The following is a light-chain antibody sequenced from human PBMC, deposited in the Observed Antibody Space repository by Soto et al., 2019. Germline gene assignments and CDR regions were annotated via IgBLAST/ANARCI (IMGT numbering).Light chain of an antibody. CDR1: QSISSW. Sequence: DIQMTQSPSTLSASVGDRVTITCRASQSISSWLAWYQQKPGKAPKLLIYDASSLESGVPSRFSGSGSGTEFTLTISSLQPDDFATYYFQQYNSYWTFGQGTKLEIK. CDR3: QQYNSYWT. V-gene: IGKV1-5*01. J-gene: IGKJ2*01. CDR2: DAS.